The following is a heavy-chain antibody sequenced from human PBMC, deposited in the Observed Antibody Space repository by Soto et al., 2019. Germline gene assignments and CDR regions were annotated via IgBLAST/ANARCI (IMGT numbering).Heavy chain of an antibody. CDR3: ARPSSCSSTSCSSFDY. V-gene: IGHV5-51*01. D-gene: IGHD2-2*01. CDR1: GYSFTNYW. Sequence: PGVSLKISCKGSGYSFTNYWIGWVRQMPGKGPECMGIIYPGDSDTRYSPSFQGQVTISADKSISTAYLQWRSLKASDTAMYYCARPSSCSSTSCSSFDYWGQGTLVTVSS. J-gene: IGHJ4*02. CDR2: IYPGDSDT.